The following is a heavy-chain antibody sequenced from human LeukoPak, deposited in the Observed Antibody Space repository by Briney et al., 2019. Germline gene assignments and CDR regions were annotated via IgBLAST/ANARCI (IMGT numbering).Heavy chain of an antibody. V-gene: IGHV4-59*12. D-gene: IGHD6-13*01. J-gene: IGHJ3*02. CDR3: ARRPAAADTVDAFDI. Sequence: PGGSLRLSCAASGFTFSSYSINWIRQPPGKGLEWIGDVYYSGSTNYNPSLKSRVTISVDTSRTQFSLKLSSVTAADTAVYYCARRPAAADTVDAFDIWGQGTMVTVSS. CDR2: VYYSGST. CDR1: GFTFSSYS.